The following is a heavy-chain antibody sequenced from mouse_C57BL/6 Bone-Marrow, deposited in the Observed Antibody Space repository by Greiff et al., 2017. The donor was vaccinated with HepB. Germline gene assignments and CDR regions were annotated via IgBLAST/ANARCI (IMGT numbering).Heavy chain of an antibody. CDR1: GYAFSSYW. D-gene: IGHD1-3*01. Sequence: QVQLQQSGAELVKPGASVKISCKASGYAFSSYWMNWVKQRPGKGLEWIGQIYPGDGDTNYNGKFKGKATLTADKCSSPAYMQLRSLTAGDSAVSLWARWKEWLAWFAYWGQGTLVTVSA. V-gene: IGHV1-80*01. J-gene: IGHJ3*01. CDR2: IYPGDGDT. CDR3: ARWKEWLAWFAY.